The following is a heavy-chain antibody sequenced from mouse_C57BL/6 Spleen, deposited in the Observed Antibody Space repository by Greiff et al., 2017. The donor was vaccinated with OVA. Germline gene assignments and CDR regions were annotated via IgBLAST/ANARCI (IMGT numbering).Heavy chain of an antibody. V-gene: IGHV1-81*01. Sequence: LVESGAELARPGASVKLSCKASGYTFTSYGISWVKQRTGQGLEWIGEIYPRSGNTYYNEKFKGKATLTADKSSSTAYMELRSLTSEDSAVYFCARDSYSNYDAMDYWGQGTSVTVSS. J-gene: IGHJ4*01. CDR2: IYPRSGNT. CDR1: GYTFTSYG. D-gene: IGHD2-5*01. CDR3: ARDSYSNYDAMDY.